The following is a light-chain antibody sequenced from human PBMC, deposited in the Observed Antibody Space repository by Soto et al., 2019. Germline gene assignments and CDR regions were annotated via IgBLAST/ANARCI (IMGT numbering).Light chain of an antibody. Sequence: QSVLTQPPSVSGAPGQRVTTSCTGNSSNIGSPFDVHWYQHLPGTAPRLLIYANNNRPSGVPDRFSGSKSGTSASLAITGLQGDDEADYYCQSFDSRLSAPVFGGGTKVTVL. V-gene: IGLV1-40*01. J-gene: IGLJ2*01. CDR1: SSNIGSPFD. CDR2: ANN. CDR3: QSFDSRLSAPV.